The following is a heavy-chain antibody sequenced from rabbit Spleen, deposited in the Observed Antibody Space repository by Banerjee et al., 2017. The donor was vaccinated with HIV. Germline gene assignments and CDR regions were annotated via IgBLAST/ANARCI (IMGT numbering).Heavy chain of an antibody. Sequence: QQLVESGGGLVKPGASLTLTCTASGFSFSSGYDMCWVRQAPGKGLEWIACIDAGSSGFTYFASWAKGRFTISKTSSTTVTLQMTSLTAADTATYFCARDTSSSFSSYGMDLWGQGTLVTVS. D-gene: IGHD1-1*01. J-gene: IGHJ6*01. V-gene: IGHV1S40*01. CDR2: IDAGSSGFT. CDR3: ARDTSSSFSSYGMDL. CDR1: GFSFSSGYD.